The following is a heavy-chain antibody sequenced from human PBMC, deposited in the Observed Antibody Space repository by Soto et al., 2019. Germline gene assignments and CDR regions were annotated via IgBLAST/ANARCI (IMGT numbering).Heavy chain of an antibody. V-gene: IGHV4-39*01. J-gene: IGHJ4*02. D-gene: IGHD1-26*01. Sequence: SETLSLTCTVSGGSISSSSYYWGWIRQPPGKGLEWIGSIYYSGSTYYNPSLKSRVTISVDTSKNQFSLKLSSVTAADTAVYYCARQLERSGSSDYWGQGTLVTVSS. CDR1: GGSISSSSYY. CDR3: ARQLERSGSSDY. CDR2: IYYSGST.